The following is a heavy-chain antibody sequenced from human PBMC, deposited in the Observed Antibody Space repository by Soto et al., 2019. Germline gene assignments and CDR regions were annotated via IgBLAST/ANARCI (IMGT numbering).Heavy chain of an antibody. Sequence: PGGSLRLSCAASGFTFSNYAVTWVRQAPGKGLEWVSTISGSGGSTYYADSVKGRFTISRDNSKNTLYLQMNSLRAEDTAVYYCARVGSGSYYPDYWGQGTLVTVSS. CDR2: ISGSGGST. D-gene: IGHD1-26*01. CDR3: ARVGSGSYYPDY. V-gene: IGHV3-23*01. CDR1: GFTFSNYA. J-gene: IGHJ4*02.